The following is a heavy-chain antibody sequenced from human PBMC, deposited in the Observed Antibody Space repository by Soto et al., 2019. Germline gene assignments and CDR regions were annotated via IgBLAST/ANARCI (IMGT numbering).Heavy chain of an antibody. CDR2: ISSTSTYI. CDR1: GFLFNSYG. J-gene: IGHJ4*02. D-gene: IGHD3-10*01. CDR3: TRDRSPGMVFPEFDF. Sequence: EVQLVESGGGLAKPGGSLRLSCAASGFLFNSYGMNWVRLSPGRGLDWISSISSTSTYIEYADSVKGRFIISRDNAENSLFLQMNSLRAEDTAVYYCTRDRSPGMVFPEFDFWGQGALVTVSS. V-gene: IGHV3-21*01.